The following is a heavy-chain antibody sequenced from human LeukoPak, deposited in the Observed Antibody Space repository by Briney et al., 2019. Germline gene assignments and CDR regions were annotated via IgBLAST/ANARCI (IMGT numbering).Heavy chain of an antibody. J-gene: IGHJ5*02. CDR2: IYYSGST. CDR1: GGSISSSSYY. Sequence: KPSETLSLTCAVSGGSISSSSYYWGWIRQPPGKGLEWIGSIYYSGSTYYNPSLKSRVTISVVTSKNQFYLKLSTVTAADTAVYYCARHEYSSSWYRANWFGPWGQVTLVTVSS. V-gene: IGHV4-39*01. D-gene: IGHD6-13*01. CDR3: ARHEYSSSWYRANWFGP.